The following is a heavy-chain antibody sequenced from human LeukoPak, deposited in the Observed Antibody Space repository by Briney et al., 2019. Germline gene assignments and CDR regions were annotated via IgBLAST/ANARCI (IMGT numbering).Heavy chain of an antibody. D-gene: IGHD3-22*01. Sequence: GGSLRLSCAASGFTFSSYSMNWVRQAPGKGLEWVSSISSSSSYICYADSVKGRFTISRDNAKNSLYLQMNSLRAEDTAVYYCAKLGTRFYYDSSGYGNWFDSWGQGTLVTVSS. CDR1: GFTFSSYS. CDR2: ISSSSSYI. CDR3: AKLGTRFYYDSSGYGNWFDS. J-gene: IGHJ5*01. V-gene: IGHV3-21*04.